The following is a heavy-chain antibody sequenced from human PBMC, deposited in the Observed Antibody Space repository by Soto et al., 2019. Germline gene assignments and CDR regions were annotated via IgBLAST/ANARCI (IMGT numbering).Heavy chain of an antibody. CDR3: ARDYDFWSGENKNTAYYYGMDV. J-gene: IGHJ6*02. D-gene: IGHD3-3*01. V-gene: IGHV1-69*13. CDR2: IIPIFGTA. Sequence: GASVKVSCKASGGTFSSYAISWVRQAPGQGLEWMGGIIPIFGTANYAQKFQGRVTITADESTSTAYMELSSLRSEDTAVYYCARDYDFWSGENKNTAYYYGMDVWGQGTTVTVSS. CDR1: GGTFSSYA.